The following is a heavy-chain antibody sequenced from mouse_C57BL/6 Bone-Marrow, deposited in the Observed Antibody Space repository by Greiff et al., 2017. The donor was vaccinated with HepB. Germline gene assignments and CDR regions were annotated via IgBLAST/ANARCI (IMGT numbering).Heavy chain of an antibody. J-gene: IGHJ3*01. Sequence: EVKVVESGGGLVKPGGSLKLSCAASGFTFSDYGMHWVRQAPEKGLEWVAYISSGSSTIYYADTVKGRFTISRDNAKSTLFLQMTSLRSEDTAMYYCARGDYDVPWFAYWGQGTLVTVSA. D-gene: IGHD2-4*01. CDR2: ISSGSSTI. CDR1: GFTFSDYG. CDR3: ARGDYDVPWFAY. V-gene: IGHV5-17*01.